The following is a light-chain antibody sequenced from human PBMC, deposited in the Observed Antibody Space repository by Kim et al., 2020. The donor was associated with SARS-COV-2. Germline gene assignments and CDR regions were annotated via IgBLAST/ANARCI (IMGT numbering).Light chain of an antibody. Sequence: EPASIYCRSSQSLLQSNGYYYVDWYLQKPGQSPQLLIYLGSNRASGVPDRFSGSGSGTDFTLKISRVEAEDVGVYYCMQTLQGLTFGGGTKVDIK. V-gene: IGKV2-28*01. J-gene: IGKJ4*01. CDR1: QSLLQSNGYYY. CDR2: LGS. CDR3: MQTLQGLT.